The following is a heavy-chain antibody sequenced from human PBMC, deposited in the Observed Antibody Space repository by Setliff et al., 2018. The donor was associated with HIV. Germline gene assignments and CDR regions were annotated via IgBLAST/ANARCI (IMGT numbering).Heavy chain of an antibody. CDR1: GYTFTNYG. CDR2: ISAYNGNT. Sequence: ASVKVSCKASGYTFTNYGFSWVRQAPGQGLEWMGWISAYNGNTNYAQKLQGRVTMTTDPSTSTAYMGLRSLRSDDTAVYYWASDSPLIVGAARVYFDYWGQGTLVTVSS. V-gene: IGHV1-18*01. J-gene: IGHJ4*02. D-gene: IGHD1-26*01. CDR3: ASDSPLIVGAARVYFDY.